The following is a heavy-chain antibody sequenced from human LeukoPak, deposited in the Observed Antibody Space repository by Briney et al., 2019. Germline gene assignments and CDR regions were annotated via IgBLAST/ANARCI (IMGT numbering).Heavy chain of an antibody. CDR3: ARVRELRFLEWLSNTGIHHDAFDI. V-gene: IGHV3-30*04. CDR2: ISYDGSNK. D-gene: IGHD3-3*01. J-gene: IGHJ3*02. Sequence: GGSLRLSCAASGFTFSSYAMHWVRQAPGKGLEWVAVISYDGSNKYYADSVKGRFTISRDNSKNTLYLQMSSLRAEDTAVYYRARVRELRFLEWLSNTGIHHDAFDIWGQGTMVTVSS. CDR1: GFTFSSYA.